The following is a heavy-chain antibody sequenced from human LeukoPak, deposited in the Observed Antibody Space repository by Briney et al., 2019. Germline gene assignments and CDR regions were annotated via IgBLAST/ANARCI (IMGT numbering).Heavy chain of an antibody. Sequence: SQTLSLTCTVSGGSISGGGYYWSWIRQPPGKGLEWIGYIYHSGSTYYNPSLKSRVTISVDRSKNQFSLKLSSVTAADTAVYYCARTTSRITIFGVVEYYFDYWGQGTLVTVSS. D-gene: IGHD3-3*01. CDR1: GGSISGGGYY. CDR2: IYHSGST. J-gene: IGHJ4*02. V-gene: IGHV4-30-2*01. CDR3: ARTTSRITIFGVVEYYFDY.